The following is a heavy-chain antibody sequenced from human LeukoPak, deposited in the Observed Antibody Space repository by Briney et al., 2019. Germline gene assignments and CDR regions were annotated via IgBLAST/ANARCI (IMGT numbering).Heavy chain of an antibody. CDR3: ARGPPTIFGVVIVNYYYYMDV. CDR2: IIPIFGTA. D-gene: IGHD3-3*01. Sequence: GASVKVSCKASGGTFSSYAISWVRQAPGQWLEWMGGIIPIFGTANYAQKFQGRVTITTDESTSTAYMELSSLRSEDTAVYYCARGPPTIFGVVIVNYYYYMDVWGKGTTVTVSS. V-gene: IGHV1-69*05. CDR1: GGTFSSYA. J-gene: IGHJ6*03.